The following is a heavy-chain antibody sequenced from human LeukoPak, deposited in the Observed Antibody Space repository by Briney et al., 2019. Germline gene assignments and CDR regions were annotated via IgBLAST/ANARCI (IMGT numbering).Heavy chain of an antibody. CDR1: GFTFGDYA. J-gene: IGHJ4*02. CDR2: IRSKAYGGTT. Sequence: GRSLGLSCTASGFTFGDYALSWVRQAPGKGLEWVGFIRSKAYGGTTEYAASVKGRFTISRDDSKTIAYLQMNSLKTEDTAVYYCTRDVTVTFDDWGQGTLVTVSS. D-gene: IGHD4-17*01. CDR3: TRDVTVTFDD. V-gene: IGHV3-49*04.